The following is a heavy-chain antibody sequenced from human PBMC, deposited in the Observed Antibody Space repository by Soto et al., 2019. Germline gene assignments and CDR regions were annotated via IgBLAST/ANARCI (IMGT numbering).Heavy chain of an antibody. Sequence: QVQLVQSGAEVKKPGSSVKVSCKASGGTFSSYTISWVRQAPGQGLEWMGRIIPILGIANYAQKFQGRVTITADKSTSTAYMELSSLRSEDTAVYYCAREVVTIFGVVPHYYYMDVWCKGTTVTVSS. D-gene: IGHD3-3*01. CDR3: AREVVTIFGVVPHYYYMDV. CDR1: GGTFSSYT. J-gene: IGHJ6*03. V-gene: IGHV1-69*08. CDR2: IIPILGIA.